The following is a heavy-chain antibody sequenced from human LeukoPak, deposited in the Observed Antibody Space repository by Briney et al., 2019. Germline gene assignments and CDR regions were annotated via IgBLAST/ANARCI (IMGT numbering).Heavy chain of an antibody. CDR3: AGVNVSSSWWVDYFDY. CDR2: IYTSGST. V-gene: IGHV4-4*07. D-gene: IGHD6-13*01. J-gene: IGHJ4*02. Sequence: SETLSLTCTVAGGSISSYYWSWIRQPAGKGLEWIGRIYTSGSTNYNPSLKSRVTMSVDTSKNQFSLKLSSVTAADTAVYYCAGVNVSSSWWVDYFDYWGQGTLVTVSS. CDR1: GGSISSYY.